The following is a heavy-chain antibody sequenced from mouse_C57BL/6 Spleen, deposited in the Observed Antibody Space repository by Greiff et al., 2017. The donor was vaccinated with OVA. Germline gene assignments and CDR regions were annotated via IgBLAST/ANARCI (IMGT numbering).Heavy chain of an antibody. J-gene: IGHJ2*01. V-gene: IGHV5-9*01. CDR2: ISGGGGNT. CDR1: GFTFSSYT. Sequence: EVQGVESGGGLVKPGGSLKLSCAASGFTFSSYTMSWVRQTPEKRLEWVATISGGGGNTYYPDSVKGRFTISRDNAKNTLYLQMSSLRSEDTALYYCARHLNVGGFDDWGQGTTLTVSS. CDR3: ARHLNVGGFDD.